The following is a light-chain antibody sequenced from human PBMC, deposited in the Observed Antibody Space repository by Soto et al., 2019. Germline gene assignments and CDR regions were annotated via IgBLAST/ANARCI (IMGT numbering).Light chain of an antibody. Sequence: QSVLTQPPSVSGAPGHRVTISCTGSSSNIGAGYNVHWYQQLPGTAPKLLIYGTSNRPSGVPDRFSGSKSGTSASLAITGLQAEDEADYYCQSYDSSLSGWVFGGGTKLTVL. CDR3: QSYDSSLSGWV. CDR2: GTS. CDR1: SSNIGAGYN. J-gene: IGLJ3*02. V-gene: IGLV1-40*01.